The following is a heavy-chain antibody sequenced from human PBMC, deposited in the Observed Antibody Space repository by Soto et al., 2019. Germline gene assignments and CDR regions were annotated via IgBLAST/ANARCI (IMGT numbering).Heavy chain of an antibody. CDR1: GFTFRDYG. J-gene: IGHJ5*02. Sequence: QVQLVESGGGVVRPGRSLRLSCVASGFTFRDYGMHWVRQAPGKGLEWVAGISHHGLKEHYADSVKGRFTISRDNSKKTVYLQLNSLRGDDTAVYYCARSSAGVFGIIIEGSNWLAPWGQGSLVTVSS. CDR2: ISHHGLKE. D-gene: IGHD3-16*02. CDR3: ARSSAGVFGIIIEGSNWLAP. V-gene: IGHV3-30*03.